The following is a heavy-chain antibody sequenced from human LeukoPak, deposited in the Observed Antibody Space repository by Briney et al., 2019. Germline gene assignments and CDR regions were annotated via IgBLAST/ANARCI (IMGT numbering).Heavy chain of an antibody. Sequence: ASVKVSCKASGYTFTSYGISWVRQAPGQGLEWMGWISAYNGNTNYAQKFQGRVTITADKSTSTAYMELSSLRSEDTAVYYCARRITMVRGVSVQLNDAFDIWGQGTMVTVSS. J-gene: IGHJ3*02. V-gene: IGHV1-18*01. CDR3: ARRITMVRGVSVQLNDAFDI. CDR1: GYTFTSYG. D-gene: IGHD3-10*01. CDR2: ISAYNGNT.